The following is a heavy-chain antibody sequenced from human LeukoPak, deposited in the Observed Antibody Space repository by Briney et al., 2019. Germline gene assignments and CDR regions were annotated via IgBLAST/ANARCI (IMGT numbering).Heavy chain of an antibody. CDR3: GRVYCSTTSCYDYYDYYMDV. V-gene: IGHV3-20*04. CDR2: TNWDGAST. J-gene: IGHJ6*03. Sequence: PGGSLRLSCAASGFRFDDYGMSWVRHVPGKGLEWVSGTNWDGASTGYADSVKGRFTISRDNVKNFLYLQMNSLRVEDTALHFCGRVYCSTTSCYDYYDYYMDVWGKGTTVTVSS. CDR1: GFRFDDYG. D-gene: IGHD2-2*01.